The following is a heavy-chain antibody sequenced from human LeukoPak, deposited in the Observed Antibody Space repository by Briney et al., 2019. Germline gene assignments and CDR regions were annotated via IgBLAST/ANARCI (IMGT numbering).Heavy chain of an antibody. J-gene: IGHJ4*02. V-gene: IGHV3-66*01. Sequence: GGSLRLSCAASGLTVSSNYMTWVRQAPGKGLEWVACFFSGGMKFYADSVKGRFTVSRDDSKNTVYLQMNSLRAEDTAIYYCARDKVVYFDYWGQGTLVTVSS. CDR2: FFSGGMK. CDR1: GLTVSSNY. CDR3: ARDKVVYFDY.